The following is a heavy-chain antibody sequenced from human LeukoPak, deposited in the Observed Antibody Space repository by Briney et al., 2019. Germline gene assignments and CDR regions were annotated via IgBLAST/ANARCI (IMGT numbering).Heavy chain of an antibody. V-gene: IGHV3-53*04. D-gene: IGHD6-6*01. Sequence: PGGSLRLSCAASGFTVSSNYMSWVPQAPGKGLEWVSVIYSGGSTYYADSVKGRFTISRHNSKNTLYLQMISLRTEDTAVYYCARDVGSSSDYWGQGTLVTVSS. J-gene: IGHJ4*02. CDR3: ARDVGSSSDY. CDR2: IYSGGST. CDR1: GFTVSSNY.